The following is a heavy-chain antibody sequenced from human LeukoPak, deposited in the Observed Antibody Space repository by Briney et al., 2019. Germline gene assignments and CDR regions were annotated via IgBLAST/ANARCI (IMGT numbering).Heavy chain of an antibody. Sequence: GGSLRLSCAASGFTFSSYAMSWVRQAPGKGLEWVSAISGSGGSTYYADSVKGRFTISRDNSKNTLYLQMNSLRVEDTAIYYCAKEIYCVGDCLTDDPWGQGTLVTVSS. V-gene: IGHV3-23*01. CDR2: ISGSGGST. J-gene: IGHJ5*02. CDR3: AKEIYCVGDCLTDDP. CDR1: GFTFSSYA. D-gene: IGHD2-21*02.